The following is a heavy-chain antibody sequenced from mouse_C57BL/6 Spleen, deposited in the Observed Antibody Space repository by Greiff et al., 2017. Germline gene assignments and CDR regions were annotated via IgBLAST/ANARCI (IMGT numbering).Heavy chain of an antibody. CDR3: ASDYSNLAMDY. D-gene: IGHD2-5*01. Sequence: EVMLVESGGGLVKPGGSLKLSCAASGFTFSDYGMHWVRQAPEKGLEWVAYISSGSSTIYYADTVKGRFTISRDNAKNTLFLQMTSLRSEDTAMYYCASDYSNLAMDYWGQGTSVTVSS. V-gene: IGHV5-17*01. J-gene: IGHJ4*01. CDR1: GFTFSDYG. CDR2: ISSGSSTI.